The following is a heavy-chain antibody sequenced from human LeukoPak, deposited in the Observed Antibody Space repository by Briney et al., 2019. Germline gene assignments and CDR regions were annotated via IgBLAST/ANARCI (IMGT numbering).Heavy chain of an antibody. V-gene: IGHV4-59*01. J-gene: IGHJ4*02. CDR1: GGSISSYY. CDR2: IYYSGST. D-gene: IGHD2-2*01. CDR3: ARGLQLLGTFDY. Sequence: NPSETLSLTCTVSGGSISSYYWSWIRQPPGKGLEWIGYIYYSGSTNYNPSLKSRVTISVDTSKNQFSLKLSSVTAADTAVYYCARGLQLLGTFDYWGQGTLVTVSS.